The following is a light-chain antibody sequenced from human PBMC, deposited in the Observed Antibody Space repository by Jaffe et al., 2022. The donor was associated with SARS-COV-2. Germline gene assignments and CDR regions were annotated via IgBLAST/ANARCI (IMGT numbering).Light chain of an antibody. Sequence: DIQMTHSPSSLSASVGDRVTITCQASQDIANSLNWYQQKLGKAPKLLIYDASNLETGVPSRFSGSGSGTNFTFTISSLQPEDIGTYYCQQCDNLWTFGQGTKVEIK. CDR1: QDIANS. CDR3: QQCDNLWT. V-gene: IGKV1-33*01. J-gene: IGKJ1*01. CDR2: DAS.